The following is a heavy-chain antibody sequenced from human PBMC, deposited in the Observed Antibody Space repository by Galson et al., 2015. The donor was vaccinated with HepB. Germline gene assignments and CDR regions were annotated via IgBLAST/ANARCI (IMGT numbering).Heavy chain of an antibody. Sequence: SLRLSCAASGFTFNKAWMSWVRQAPGKGLKWVGRIKSKTDGGTTDYAAPVKGRFSISRDDSKNTPYLRMNSLKSEDTAVYYCLDYYDSSGYVGVWGQGTLVTVSS. CDR1: GFTFNKAW. J-gene: IGHJ4*02. CDR3: LDYYDSSGYVGV. D-gene: IGHD3-22*01. V-gene: IGHV3-15*01. CDR2: IKSKTDGGTT.